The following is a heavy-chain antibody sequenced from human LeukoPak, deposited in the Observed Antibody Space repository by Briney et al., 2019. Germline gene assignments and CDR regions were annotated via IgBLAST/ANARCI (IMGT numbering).Heavy chain of an antibody. J-gene: IGHJ5*02. CDR2: IRGKADNYAT. V-gene: IGHV3-73*01. CDR1: GFTFSDSG. CDR3: VRDTGGRGWFDP. D-gene: IGHD2-8*02. Sequence: GGSLRLSCAASGFTFSDSGIHWVRQASGKGLEWVGHIRGKADNYATVYAASVKGRFTITRDDSENTAYLQMNSLRAEDTAVYYCVRDTGGRGWFDPWGQGTLVTVSS.